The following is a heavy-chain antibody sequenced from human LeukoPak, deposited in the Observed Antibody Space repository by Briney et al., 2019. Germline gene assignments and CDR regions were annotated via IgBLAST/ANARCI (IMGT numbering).Heavy chain of an antibody. J-gene: IGHJ4*02. Sequence: ASVEVSCKASGYTFTSYGISWVRQAPGQGLEWMGWISAYNGNTNYAQKLQGRVTMTTDTSTSTAYMELRSLRSDDTAVYYCARDPGAAAARHFDYWGQGTLVTVSS. CDR1: GYTFTSYG. CDR3: ARDPGAAAARHFDY. CDR2: ISAYNGNT. V-gene: IGHV1-18*01. D-gene: IGHD6-13*01.